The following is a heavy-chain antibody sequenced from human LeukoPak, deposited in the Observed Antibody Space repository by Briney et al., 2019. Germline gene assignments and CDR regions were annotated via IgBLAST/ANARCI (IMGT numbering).Heavy chain of an antibody. D-gene: IGHD2-2*01. Sequence: PSETLSLTCTVSGGSISSSRYYWGWIRPPPRKGLEWIGSIYYSGSAYYTPPLKSRVTIYVDTSKKQFSLKLSSVTAAHTPVYSCARKIGYCSSTSCYGILYFDYWGQGTLVTVSS. CDR1: GGSISSSRYY. CDR3: ARKIGYCSSTSCYGILYFDY. J-gene: IGHJ4*02. CDR2: IYYSGSA. V-gene: IGHV4-39*01.